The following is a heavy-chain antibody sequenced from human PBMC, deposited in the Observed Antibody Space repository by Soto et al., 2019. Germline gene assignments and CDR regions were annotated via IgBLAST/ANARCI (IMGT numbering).Heavy chain of an antibody. CDR3: ARVYSGYDSYYYYYGMDV. CDR2: IYYSGST. D-gene: IGHD5-12*01. V-gene: IGHV4-59*08. J-gene: IGHJ6*02. CDR1: VGSLSSYY. Sequence: SETLSLTCTVSVGSLSSYYWSWNRQPPGKGLEWIGYIYYSGSTNYNPSLKSRVTISVDTSKNQFSLKLSSVTAADTAVYYCARVYSGYDSYYYYYGMDVWGQGTTVTVSS.